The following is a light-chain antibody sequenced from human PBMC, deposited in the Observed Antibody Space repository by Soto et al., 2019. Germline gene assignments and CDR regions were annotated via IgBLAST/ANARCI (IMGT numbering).Light chain of an antibody. Sequence: QSVLTQPASVSGSPGQSITISCAGTSSDVGRYTYVSWYQQHPGKAPKLIIYDVYNRPSGVSTRFSGSKSGNTASLTISGLQAEDEADYYCTSYTSTITPYVFGGRTKVTVL. CDR3: TSYTSTITPYV. CDR2: DVY. J-gene: IGLJ1*01. V-gene: IGLV2-14*01. CDR1: SSDVGRYTY.